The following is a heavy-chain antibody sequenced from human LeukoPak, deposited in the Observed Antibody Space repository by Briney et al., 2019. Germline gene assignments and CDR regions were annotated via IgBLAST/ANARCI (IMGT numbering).Heavy chain of an antibody. D-gene: IGHD3-10*01. Sequence: GASLRLSCAASGFTFSSYWMHWVRQAPGKGLVWVSRINSDGSSTSYADSVKGRFTISRDNAKNTLYLQMNSLRAEDTAVYYCARVPNYYGSGSYDYWGQGTLVTVSS. J-gene: IGHJ4*02. V-gene: IGHV3-74*01. CDR1: GFTFSSYW. CDR3: ARVPNYYGSGSYDY. CDR2: INSDGSST.